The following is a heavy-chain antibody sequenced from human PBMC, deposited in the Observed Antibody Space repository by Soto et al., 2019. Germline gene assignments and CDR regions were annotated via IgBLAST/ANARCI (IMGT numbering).Heavy chain of an antibody. CDR3: ARTSGYYFFDY. D-gene: IGHD3-3*01. CDR2: INAGNGNT. J-gene: IGHJ4*02. V-gene: IGHV1-3*01. Sequence: ASVKVSCKASGYTFTTYAMHWVRQAPGQRLERMGWINAGNGNTKYSQKFQGRVTITRDTSASTAYMELSSLRSEDTAVYYCARTSGYYFFDYWGQGTLVTVSS. CDR1: GYTFTTYA.